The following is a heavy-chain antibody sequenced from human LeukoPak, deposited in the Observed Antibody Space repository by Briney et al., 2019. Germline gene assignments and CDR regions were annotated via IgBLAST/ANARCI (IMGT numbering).Heavy chain of an antibody. Sequence: GGSLRLSCAASGFTFSSYEMNWVRQAPGKGLEWVSYISSSGSTIYYADSVKGRFTISRDNAKNSLYLQMNSLRAEDTAVYYCAFGVVVHDAFDIWGQGTMVTVSS. D-gene: IGHD3-16*01. V-gene: IGHV3-48*03. CDR1: GFTFSSYE. J-gene: IGHJ3*02. CDR2: ISSSGSTI. CDR3: AFGVVVHDAFDI.